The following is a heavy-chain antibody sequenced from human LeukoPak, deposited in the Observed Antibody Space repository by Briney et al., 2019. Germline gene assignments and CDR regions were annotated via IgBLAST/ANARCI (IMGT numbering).Heavy chain of an antibody. CDR1: GYTFTSYA. Sequence: ASVKVSCKASGYTFTSYAMNWVRQAPGQGLEWMGWINTNTGNPTYAQGFTGRFVFSLDTSVSTAYLQISSLKAEDTAVYYCARTLAAAGISNAFDIWGQGTMVTVSS. D-gene: IGHD6-13*01. V-gene: IGHV7-4-1*02. J-gene: IGHJ3*02. CDR2: INTNTGNP. CDR3: ARTLAAAGISNAFDI.